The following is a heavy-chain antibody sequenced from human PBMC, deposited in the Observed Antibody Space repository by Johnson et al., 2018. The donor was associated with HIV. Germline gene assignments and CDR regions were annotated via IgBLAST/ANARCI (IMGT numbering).Heavy chain of an antibody. V-gene: IGHV3-72*01. CDR2: TRDKANSYST. CDR1: GFTFSDHY. J-gene: IGHJ3*02. Sequence: VQLVESGGGLVQPGGSLRLSCAASGFTFSDHYMDWVRQAPGKGLEWIARTRDKANSYSTEYAASVQCRFIISRDGLKDSLYLQMNSLQREDTAEYFCARRAYTSGWYAAFDIWGQGTMVTVSS. D-gene: IGHD6-19*01. CDR3: ARRAYTSGWYAAFDI.